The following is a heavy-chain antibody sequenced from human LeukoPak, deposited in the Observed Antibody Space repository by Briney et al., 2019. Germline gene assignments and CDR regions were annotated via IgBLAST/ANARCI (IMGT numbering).Heavy chain of an antibody. J-gene: IGHJ2*01. D-gene: IGHD3-3*02. CDR3: ARDSTGYWYFDL. V-gene: IGHV3-23*01. Sequence: GGSLRLSCAASGFTFSDHAMTWVRQTLAKGLESVSSTSAGGDITHYAESVKGRFTISRDNSKSTLYLQMNSLRAEDTAVYYCARDSTGYWYFDLWGRGTLVSVSS. CDR2: TSAGGDIT. CDR1: GFTFSDHA.